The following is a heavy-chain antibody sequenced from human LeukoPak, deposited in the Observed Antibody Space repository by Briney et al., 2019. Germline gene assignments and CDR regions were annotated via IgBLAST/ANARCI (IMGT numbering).Heavy chain of an antibody. D-gene: IGHD3-10*01. CDR2: ISYDGSNK. J-gene: IGHJ4*02. CDR3: ARVGSGSYIDY. Sequence: GGSLRLSCAASGFTFSSYAMHWVRQAPGKGLEWVAVISYDGSNKYYADSVKGRFTISRDNSKNTLYLQMNSLRAEDTAVYYCARVGSGSYIDYWGQGTLVTVST. CDR1: GFTFSSYA. V-gene: IGHV3-30*04.